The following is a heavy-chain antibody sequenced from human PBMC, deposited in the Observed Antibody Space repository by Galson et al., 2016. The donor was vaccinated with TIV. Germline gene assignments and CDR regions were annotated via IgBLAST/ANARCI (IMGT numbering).Heavy chain of an antibody. D-gene: IGHD3-22*01. CDR1: GFTFNTYA. CDR2: ISNAGSNT. J-gene: IGHJ4*02. Sequence: SLRLSCAGSGFTFNTYAMHWVRQAPGKGLEWVAVISNAGSNTYYADSVKGRFTISRDNSKNTLSLQMNSLTTGDTAVYYCAKVGISGYYPPSPTFFDFWGQGTLVTVSS. CDR3: AKVGISGYYPPSPTFFDF. V-gene: IGHV3-30*18.